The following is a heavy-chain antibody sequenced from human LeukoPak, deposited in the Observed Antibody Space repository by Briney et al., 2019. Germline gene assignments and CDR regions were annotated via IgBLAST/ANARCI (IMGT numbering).Heavy chain of an antibody. J-gene: IGHJ4*02. CDR3: ARAGSHWHYVY. D-gene: IGHD3-10*01. CDR1: GFTFRGFS. Sequence: GGSLRLSCAASGFTFRGFSMSWVRQSPTKGLEWVANIKQDGSERYYVDSVKGRFTISGDNAKNSLSLQMNNLRVEDTAAYYCARAGSHWHYVYWGQGTVVTVSS. CDR2: IKQDGSER. V-gene: IGHV3-7*01.